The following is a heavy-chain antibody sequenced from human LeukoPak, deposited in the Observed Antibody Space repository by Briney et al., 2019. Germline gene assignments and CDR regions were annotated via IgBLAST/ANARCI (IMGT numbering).Heavy chain of an antibody. CDR2: IYYSGST. CDR3: ASQLYSSSWYGFFDY. CDR1: GGSISSSSYY. J-gene: IGHJ4*02. V-gene: IGHV4-39*07. Sequence: PSETLSLTCTVSGGSISSSSYYWGWIRQPPGKGLEWVGSIYYSGSTYYNPSLKSRVTISVDTSKNQFSLKLSSVTAADTAVYYCASQLYSSSWYGFFDYWGQGTLVTVSS. D-gene: IGHD6-13*01.